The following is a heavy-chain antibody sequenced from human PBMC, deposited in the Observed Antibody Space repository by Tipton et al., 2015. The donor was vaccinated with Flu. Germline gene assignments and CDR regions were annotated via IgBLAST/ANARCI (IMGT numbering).Heavy chain of an antibody. CDR3: AKDQIQITMVRGVIIG. J-gene: IGHJ4*02. CDR1: GFTFSSYE. CDR2: ISSSGSTI. D-gene: IGHD3-10*01. V-gene: IGHV3-48*03. Sequence: LSLTCAASGFTFSSYEMNWVRQAPGKGLEWVSYISSSGSTIYYADSVKGRFTISRDNSKNTLYLQMNSLRAEDTAVYYCAKDQIQITMVRGVIIGWGQGTLVTVSS.